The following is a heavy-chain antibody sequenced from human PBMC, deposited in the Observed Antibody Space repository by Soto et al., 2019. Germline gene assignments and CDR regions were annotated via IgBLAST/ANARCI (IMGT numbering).Heavy chain of an antibody. CDR1: GYTFTSYD. Sequence: QVQLVQSGAEVKKPGASVKVSCKASGYTFTSYDINWVRQATGQWLEWMGWMNPNSGNTCYAQKFQGRVTMTRNTSISTAYMELSSLRSEDTAVYYCARTNYYDTSGHPNWFDPWGQGTLVTVSS. CDR2: MNPNSGNT. CDR3: ARTNYYDTSGHPNWFDP. V-gene: IGHV1-8*01. D-gene: IGHD3-22*01. J-gene: IGHJ5*02.